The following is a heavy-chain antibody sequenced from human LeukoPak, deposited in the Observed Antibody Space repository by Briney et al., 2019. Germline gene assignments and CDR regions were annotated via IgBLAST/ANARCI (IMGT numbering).Heavy chain of an antibody. CDR1: GFTFSRYL. CDR2: IKQDGSEK. V-gene: IGHV3-7*01. J-gene: IGHJ6*03. D-gene: IGHD2-2*01. Sequence: GGSLRLSCAASGFTFSRYLMSWVRQAPGKGLEWVANIKQDGSEKYYVDSVKGRFTISRDNAKNSMYLQMNSPRVEDTAVYYCAREGYCSSTSCYDYYYYMDVWGKGTTVTVSS. CDR3: AREGYCSSTSCYDYYYYMDV.